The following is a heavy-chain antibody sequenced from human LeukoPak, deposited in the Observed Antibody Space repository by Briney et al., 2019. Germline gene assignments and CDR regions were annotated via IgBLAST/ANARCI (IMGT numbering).Heavy chain of an antibody. Sequence: ASVKVSCKASGYTFTSYDINWVRQATGQGLEWMGWMNPNSGNTGYAQKFQGRVTMTRNTSISTAYMELSSLRSEDTAVYYCARTPPSYYYDSSGLGDWGQGTLVTVSS. V-gene: IGHV1-8*01. CDR2: MNPNSGNT. CDR1: GYTFTSYD. D-gene: IGHD3-22*01. J-gene: IGHJ4*02. CDR3: ARTPPSYYYDSSGLGD.